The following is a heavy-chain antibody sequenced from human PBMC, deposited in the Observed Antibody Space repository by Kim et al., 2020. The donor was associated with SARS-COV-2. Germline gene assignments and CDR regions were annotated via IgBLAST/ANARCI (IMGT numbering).Heavy chain of an antibody. J-gene: IGHJ4*02. CDR1: GFTFSSYG. CDR2: IWYDGSNK. CDR3: ARGGSGSYYNNPSSPFDY. D-gene: IGHD3-10*01. Sequence: GGSLRLSCAASGFTFSSYGMHWVRQAPGKGLEWVAVIWYDGSNKYYADSVKGRFTISRDNSKNTLYLQMNSLRAEDTAVYYCARGGSGSYYNNPSSPFDYWGQGTLVTVSS. V-gene: IGHV3-33*01.